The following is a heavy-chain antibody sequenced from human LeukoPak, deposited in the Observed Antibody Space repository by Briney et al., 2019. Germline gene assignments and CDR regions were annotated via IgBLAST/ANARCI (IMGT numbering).Heavy chain of an antibody. D-gene: IGHD3-9*01. Sequence: GGSLRLSCAASGFTFSSYWMSWVRQAPGKGLEWVANIKQDGSEKYYVDSVKGRFTISRDNAKNSLYLQMNSLRAEDTAVYYCARDKYYDISYYYYMDVWGKGTTVTVSS. V-gene: IGHV3-7*01. CDR3: ARDKYYDISYYYYMDV. CDR2: IKQDGSEK. CDR1: GFTFSSYW. J-gene: IGHJ6*03.